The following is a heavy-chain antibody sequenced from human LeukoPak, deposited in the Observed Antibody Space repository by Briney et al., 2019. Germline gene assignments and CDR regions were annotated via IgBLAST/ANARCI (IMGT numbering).Heavy chain of an antibody. CDR3: AGYDSSGYYYVSEYFQH. D-gene: IGHD3-22*01. J-gene: IGHJ1*01. CDR2: IIPIFGTA. V-gene: IGHV1-69*13. Sequence: SVKVSCKASGGSFSSYAINWVRQAPGQGLEWMGGIIPIFGTANYAQKFHDRVTITAVESMSTIYMELSSLRSEDTAVYYCAGYDSSGYYYVSEYFQHWGQGTLVTVSS. CDR1: GGSFSSYA.